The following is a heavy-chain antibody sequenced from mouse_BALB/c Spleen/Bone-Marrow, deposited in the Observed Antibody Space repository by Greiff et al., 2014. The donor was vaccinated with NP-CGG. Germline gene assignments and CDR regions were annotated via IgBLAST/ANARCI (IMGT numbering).Heavy chain of an antibody. D-gene: IGHD4-1*01. Sequence: QVQLKESGPGLVAPSQSLSITCTVSGFSLTDYGVSWIRQPPGKGLEWLGVIWGAGITYYNSALKSRLSISKDNSKGQVFLKMNSLQTDDTAMYYCAKLTWDEGDYWGQGTTLTVSS. CDR1: GFSLTDYG. J-gene: IGHJ2*01. V-gene: IGHV2-6-5*01. CDR2: IWGAGIT. CDR3: AKLTWDEGDY.